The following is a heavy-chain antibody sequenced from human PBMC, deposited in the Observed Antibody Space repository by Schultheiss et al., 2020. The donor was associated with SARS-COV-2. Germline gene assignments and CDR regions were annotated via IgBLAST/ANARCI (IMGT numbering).Heavy chain of an antibody. CDR2: ISGSGGST. J-gene: IGHJ6*03. D-gene: IGHD6-13*01. Sequence: GGSLRLSCKGSGYSFTSYWIGWVRQMPGKGLEWVSAISGSGGSTYYADSVKGRFTISRDNSKNTLYLQMNSLRAEDTALYYCAKDSRPYSSSWYRYYYYYYMDVWGKGTTVTVSS. V-gene: IGHV3-23*01. CDR3: AKDSRPYSSSWYRYYYYYYMDV. CDR1: GYSFTSYW.